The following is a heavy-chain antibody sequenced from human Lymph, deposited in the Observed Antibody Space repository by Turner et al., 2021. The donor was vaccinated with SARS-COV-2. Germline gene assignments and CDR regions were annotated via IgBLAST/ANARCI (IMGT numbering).Heavy chain of an antibody. CDR3: ARDIPTTADYCDY. D-gene: IGHD4-17*01. CDR2: ISSSSSYI. CDR1: GFTFSTYS. J-gene: IGHJ4*02. Sequence: EVQLVESGAGLVKPWRSLGLSCAASGFTFSTYSMNWVRQAPGKGLEWSSSISSSSSYIYYADSVKGRFTISRDDAKNSLYLQMNSRRAEDTAVDFCARDIPTTADYCDYWGQGTLVTVSS. V-gene: IGHV3-21*01.